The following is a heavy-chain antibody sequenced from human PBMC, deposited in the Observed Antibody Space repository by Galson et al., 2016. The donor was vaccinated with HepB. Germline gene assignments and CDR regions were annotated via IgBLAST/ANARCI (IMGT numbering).Heavy chain of an antibody. CDR3: ARVYGDYELLSCDVCYFDY. CDR1: GGSISSYY. J-gene: IGHJ4*02. CDR2: IYYSVTT. D-gene: IGHD4-17*01. V-gene: IGHV4-59*12. Sequence: SETLSLTCTVPGGSISSYYWSWIRQPPGKGLEWIGYIYYSVTTHYNPSLKNRVSISVDTSTDQFSLKLRSVTAADTAVYYCARVYGDYELLSCDVCYFDYWGQGTLVTVSS.